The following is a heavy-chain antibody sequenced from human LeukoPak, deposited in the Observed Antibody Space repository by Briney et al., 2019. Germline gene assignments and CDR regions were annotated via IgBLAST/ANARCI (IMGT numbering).Heavy chain of an antibody. CDR2: ISYDGSNK. CDR3: AKDFGSYGYFVVDY. D-gene: IGHD5-18*01. J-gene: IGHJ4*02. V-gene: IGHV3-30*18. CDR1: GFTFSSYG. Sequence: GGSLRLSCAASGFTFSSYGMHWVRQAPGKGPEWVAVISYDGSNKYYADSVKGRFTISRDNSKNTLYLQMNSLRAEDTAVYYCAKDFGSYGYFVVDYWGQGTLVTVSS.